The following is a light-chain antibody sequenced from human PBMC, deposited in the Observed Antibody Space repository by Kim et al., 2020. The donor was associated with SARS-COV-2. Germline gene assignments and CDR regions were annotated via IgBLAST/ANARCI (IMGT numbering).Light chain of an antibody. Sequence: GKTLTIACTRSSGSIDDNYVRWYQQRPGGVPTAVIYADDQRPSGVSDRFSGSIDNSSNSASLTISGLRTEDEADYYCQSYNRDNVLFGGGTQLTVL. J-gene: IGLJ2*01. CDR1: SGSIDDNY. CDR2: ADD. CDR3: QSYNRDNVL. V-gene: IGLV6-57*03.